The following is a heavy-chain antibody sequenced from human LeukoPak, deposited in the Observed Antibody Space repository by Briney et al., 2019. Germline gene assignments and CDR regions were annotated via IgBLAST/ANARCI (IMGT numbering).Heavy chain of an antibody. Sequence: SETLSLTCTVSGGSISSYYWSWIRQPPGKGLEWIGEINHSGSTNYNPSLKSRVTISVDTSKNQFPLKLSSVTAADTAVYYCAGMVYAIQASDYWGQGTLVTVSS. CDR3: AGMVYAIQASDY. D-gene: IGHD2-8*01. J-gene: IGHJ4*02. CDR1: GGSISSYY. V-gene: IGHV4-34*01. CDR2: INHSGST.